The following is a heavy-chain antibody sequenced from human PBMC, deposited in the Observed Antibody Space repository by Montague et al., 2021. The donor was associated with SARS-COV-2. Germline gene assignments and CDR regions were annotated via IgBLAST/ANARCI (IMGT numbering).Heavy chain of an antibody. CDR3: AKEQVGGDGYVDFDY. V-gene: IGHV3-23*03. Sequence: SLRLSCAASEFTFRSYAMSWVRQAPGKGLEWVSLIYSDADGTQYADSVRGRFTISRDNSKNTLYLQMDGLRAEDTAIYYCAKEQVGGDGYVDFDYWGQGTLVTVSS. CDR2: IYSDADGT. CDR1: EFTFRSYA. J-gene: IGHJ4*02. D-gene: IGHD5-24*01.